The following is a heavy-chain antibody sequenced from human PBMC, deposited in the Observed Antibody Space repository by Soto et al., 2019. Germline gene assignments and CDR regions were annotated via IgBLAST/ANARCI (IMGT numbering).Heavy chain of an antibody. CDR3: VRLIGNSWLDF. J-gene: IGHJ5*01. D-gene: IGHD1-26*01. CDR1: GDSVSSSSVT. V-gene: IGHV6-1*01. CDR2: TYYRSKWYN. Sequence: SPTLSLTGAISGDSVSSSSVTSNWFRQSPSRGLEWLGRTYYRSKWYNDYAESVKSRITINPDTSKNQFSLHLNSVTPEDTAVYYCVRLIGNSWLDFWGQGTLVTVSS.